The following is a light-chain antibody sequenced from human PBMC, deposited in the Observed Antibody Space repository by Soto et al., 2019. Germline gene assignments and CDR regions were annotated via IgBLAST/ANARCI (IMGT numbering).Light chain of an antibody. CDR3: QHYNNLPLT. CDR2: GAS. CDR1: QSINSN. J-gene: IGKJ4*01. Sequence: VVRTQSPATLSVSPGEGAILSCRASQSINSNLAWYQQKPGQAPRLLIFGASTRAIGIPARFSGSGSGTEFTLTISSLRSEDFAVYYCQHYNNLPLTFGGGTKVDIK. V-gene: IGKV3-15*01.